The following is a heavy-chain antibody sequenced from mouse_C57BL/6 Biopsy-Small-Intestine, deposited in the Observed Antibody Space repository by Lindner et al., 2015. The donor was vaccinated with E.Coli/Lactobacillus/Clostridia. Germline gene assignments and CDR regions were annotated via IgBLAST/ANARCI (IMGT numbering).Heavy chain of an antibody. D-gene: IGHD2-10*01. CDR3: ARSYYDNLDY. J-gene: IGHJ2*01. V-gene: IGHV1-42*01. CDR2: INPTTGGT. CDR1: GYSFTGYY. Sequence: VQLQESGPELVKFGASVKTSCKASGYSFTGYYMNWVKQSPEKSLEWIGEINPTTGGTTYNQKFKAKATLTVDKSSSTAYMQLKSLTSEDSAAYYCARSYYDNLDYWGQGTTLTVSS.